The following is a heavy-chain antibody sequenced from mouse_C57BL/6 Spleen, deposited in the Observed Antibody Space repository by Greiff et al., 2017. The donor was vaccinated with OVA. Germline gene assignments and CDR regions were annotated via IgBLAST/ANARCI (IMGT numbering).Heavy chain of an antibody. CDR2: IRSKSNNYAT. J-gene: IGHJ2*01. V-gene: IGHV10-1*01. CDR1: GFSFNTYA. Sequence: EVQLVESGGGLVQPKGSLKLSCAASGFSFNTYAMNWVRQAPGKGLEWVARIRSKSNNYATYYADSVKDRFTISRDDSESMLHLQMNNLKTEDTAMYYCVRQRGNYFDYWGQGTTLTVSS. CDR3: VRQRGNYFDY.